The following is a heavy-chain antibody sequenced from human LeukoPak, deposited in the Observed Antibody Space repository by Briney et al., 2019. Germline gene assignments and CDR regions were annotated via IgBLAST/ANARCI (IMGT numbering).Heavy chain of an antibody. CDR1: GFTFSSYS. Sequence: GGSLRLSCAASGFTFSSYSINWVRQAPGKGLEWVSSISSSSSYIYYADSVKGRFTISRDNAKNSLYLQMNSLRAEDTAVYYCARRDSYGHLLLCSHWGQGTMVTVSS. J-gene: IGHJ4*02. CDR2: ISSSSSYI. CDR3: ARRDSYGHLLLCSH. D-gene: IGHD5-18*01. V-gene: IGHV3-21*01.